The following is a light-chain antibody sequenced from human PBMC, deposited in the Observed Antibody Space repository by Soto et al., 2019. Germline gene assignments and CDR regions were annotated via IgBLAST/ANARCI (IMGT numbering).Light chain of an antibody. V-gene: IGLV2-14*03. J-gene: IGLJ2*01. Sequence: QSALTQPASVSGSPGQSITISCTGTSSDVGAYKYVSWFQQYPGKVPKLIIYEVNDRPSGVSNRFSASKSGNTASLTISGLQAEDEADYYCGTWDSSLSAVVFGGGTKLTVL. CDR2: EVN. CDR1: SSDVGAYKY. CDR3: GTWDSSLSAVV.